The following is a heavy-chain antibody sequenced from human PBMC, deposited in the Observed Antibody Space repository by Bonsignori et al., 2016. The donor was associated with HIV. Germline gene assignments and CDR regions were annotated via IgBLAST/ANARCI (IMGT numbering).Heavy chain of an antibody. CDR3: ARGPSSRGAVDY. D-gene: IGHD6-13*01. Sequence: VRQAPGKGLVWVSRINSDGSSTSYADSVKGRFTISRDNAKNTLYLQMNSLRAEDTAVYYCARGPSSRGAVDYWGQGTLVTVSS. V-gene: IGHV3-74*01. CDR2: INSDGSST. J-gene: IGHJ4*02.